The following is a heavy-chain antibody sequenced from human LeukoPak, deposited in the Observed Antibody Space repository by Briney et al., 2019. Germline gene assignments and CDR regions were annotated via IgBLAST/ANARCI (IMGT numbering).Heavy chain of an antibody. V-gene: IGHV3-23*01. Sequence: GGSLRLSCAASGFTFSSYAMSWVRQAPGKGLEWVSAISGSGGSTYYTDSVQGRFTISRDTSKNTLFLQMNSLTAEDTAVYSCAKGLAVAGFHYYGMDVWGQGTTVTVSS. J-gene: IGHJ6*02. CDR2: ISGSGGST. CDR1: GFTFSSYA. D-gene: IGHD6-19*01. CDR3: AKGLAVAGFHYYGMDV.